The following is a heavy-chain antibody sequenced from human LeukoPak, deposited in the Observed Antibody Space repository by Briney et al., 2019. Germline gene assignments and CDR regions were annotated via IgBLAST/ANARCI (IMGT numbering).Heavy chain of an antibody. J-gene: IGHJ5*02. D-gene: IGHD3-3*01. CDR1: GFTFISYA. V-gene: IGHV3-23*01. CDR2: ISGSGGST. CDR3: AKDSPGYYDFWSGYYTGGWFDP. Sequence: GGSLRRSCAASGFTFISYAMTWVRQTPGKELEWVSAISGSGGSTYYADSVKGRFTISRDNYKNTLYLQMNRLRAEDTAVYYCAKDSPGYYDFWSGYYTGGWFDPWGQGTLVTVSS.